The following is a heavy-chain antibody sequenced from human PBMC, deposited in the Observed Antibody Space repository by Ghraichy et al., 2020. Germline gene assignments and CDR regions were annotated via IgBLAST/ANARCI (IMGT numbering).Heavy chain of an antibody. J-gene: IGHJ6*02. V-gene: IGHV3-13*01. CDR2: IGTAGDT. CDR1: GFTFSSYD. D-gene: IGHD1-26*01. Sequence: GGSLRLSCAASGFTFSSYDMHWVRQPTGKGLEWVSAIGTAGDTHYPGSVKGRFTISRGNAKNSLYLQMNSLRAGDTAVYYCARGGGYGMDVWGQGTTVTVSS. CDR3: ARGGGYGMDV.